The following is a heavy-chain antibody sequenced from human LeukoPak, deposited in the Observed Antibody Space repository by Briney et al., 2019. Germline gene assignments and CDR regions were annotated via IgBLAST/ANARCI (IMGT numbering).Heavy chain of an antibody. Sequence: SETLSLTCTVSGGSVSSGSYYWSWIRQPPGKGLEWLGYIYYSGSSNYNPSLKSRVTISVDTSKNQFSLKLSSVTAADTAVYYCARVIGIVGAGGAFDIWGQGTMVTVSS. V-gene: IGHV4-61*01. D-gene: IGHD1-26*01. J-gene: IGHJ3*02. CDR1: GGSVSSGSYY. CDR3: ARVIGIVGAGGAFDI. CDR2: IYYSGSS.